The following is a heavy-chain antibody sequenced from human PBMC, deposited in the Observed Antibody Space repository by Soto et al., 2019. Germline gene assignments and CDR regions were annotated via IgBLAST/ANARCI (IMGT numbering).Heavy chain of an antibody. CDR3: AKVAGGLGYFDL. D-gene: IGHD3-16*01. CDR1: GFIFSDYG. J-gene: IGHJ2*01. V-gene: IGHV3-23*01. Sequence: EVQLLESGGGLARPGGSLRLSCVASGFIFSDYGMTWVRQAPGKGLEWVATISASGGNIEYTDSLKGRFTISRDNSKNTVYLQLNGLTAGDTAIYYCAKVAGGLGYFDLWGHGTLVTVSS. CDR2: ISASGGNI.